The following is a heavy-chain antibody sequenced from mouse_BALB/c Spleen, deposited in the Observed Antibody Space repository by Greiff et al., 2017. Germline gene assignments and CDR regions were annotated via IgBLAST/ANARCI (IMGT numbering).Heavy chain of an antibody. CDR2: ISSGGST. Sequence: DVMLVESGGGLVKPGGSLKLSCAASGFTFSSYAMSWVRQTPEKRLEWVASISSGGSTYYPDSVKGRFTISRDNARNILYLQMSSLRSEDTAMYYCARESTTALFDYWGQGTTLTVSS. CDR3: ARESTTALFDY. D-gene: IGHD1-2*01. CDR1: GFTFSSYA. J-gene: IGHJ2*01. V-gene: IGHV5-6-5*01.